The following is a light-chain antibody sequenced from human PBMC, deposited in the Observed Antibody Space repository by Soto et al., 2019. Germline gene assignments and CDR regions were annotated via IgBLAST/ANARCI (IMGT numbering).Light chain of an antibody. Sequence: EIVLIQSPATLSLSAGERATLSCWASQSVSTYLAWYQQKPGQAPRLLIYDASNRATGIPARFSGSGSGTDFTLSLSSLEPEDFGVYYCQQRGTWPLTFGGGTEVEIK. CDR2: DAS. CDR3: QQRGTWPLT. J-gene: IGKJ4*01. CDR1: QSVSTY. V-gene: IGKV3-11*01.